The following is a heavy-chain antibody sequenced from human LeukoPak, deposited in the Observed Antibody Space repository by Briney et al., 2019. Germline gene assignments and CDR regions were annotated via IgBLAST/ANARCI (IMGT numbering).Heavy chain of an antibody. CDR2: ISYDGSHK. Sequence: PGRSLRLSCAASGFTFSSYSMHWVRQAPGKGLEWVAVISYDGSHKYYADSVKSRFTVSRDNSKNTLYLQMDSLRADDTAVYYCDGADFWGQGTLVTVSS. V-gene: IGHV3-30*12. CDR1: GFTFSSYS. J-gene: IGHJ4*02. CDR3: DGADF.